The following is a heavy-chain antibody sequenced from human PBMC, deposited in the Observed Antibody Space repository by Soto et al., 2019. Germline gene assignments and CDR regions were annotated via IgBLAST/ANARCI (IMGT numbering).Heavy chain of an antibody. D-gene: IGHD2-21*02. J-gene: IGHJ5*02. V-gene: IGHV3-53*01. Sequence: PGGSLRLSCAASGFTVSSNYMSWVRQAPGKGLEWVSVIYSGGSTYYADSVKGRFTISRDNSKNTLYLQMNSLRAEDTAVYYCARFRVVVTAIWEHNWFDPWGQGTLVTVSS. CDR1: GFTVSSNY. CDR2: IYSGGST. CDR3: ARFRVVVTAIWEHNWFDP.